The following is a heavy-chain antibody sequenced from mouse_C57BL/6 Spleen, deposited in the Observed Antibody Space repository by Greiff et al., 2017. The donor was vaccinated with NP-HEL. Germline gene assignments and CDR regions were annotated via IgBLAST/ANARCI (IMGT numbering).Heavy chain of an antibody. CDR1: GYTFTSYW. CDR3: ARYYGNYFDY. V-gene: IGHV1-52*01. D-gene: IGHD2-1*01. J-gene: IGHJ2*01. Sequence: QVQLQQPGAELVRPGSSVKLSCKASGYTFTSYWMHWVKQRPIQGLEWIGNIDPSDSETHYNQKFKDKATLTVDKSSSTAYMQLSSLTSEDYAVYYCARYYGNYFDYWGQGTTLTVSS. CDR2: IDPSDSET.